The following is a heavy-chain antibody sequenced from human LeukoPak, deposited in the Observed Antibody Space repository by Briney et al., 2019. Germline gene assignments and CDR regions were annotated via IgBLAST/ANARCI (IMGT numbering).Heavy chain of an antibody. CDR1: GGSISGYY. D-gene: IGHD6-19*01. V-gene: IGHV4-59*08. Sequence: PSETLSLTCTVSGGSISGYYRSWIRQPPGEGLEWIGYIYYSGSTNYNPSLKSRVTISVDTSKKQFSLKLSSVTAEDTAVYYCARTTLRLDLDYWGQGTLVTVSS. CDR2: IYYSGST. CDR3: ARTTLRLDLDY. J-gene: IGHJ4*02.